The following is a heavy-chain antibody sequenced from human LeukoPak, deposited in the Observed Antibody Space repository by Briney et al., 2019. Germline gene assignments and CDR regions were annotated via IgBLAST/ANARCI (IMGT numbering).Heavy chain of an antibody. CDR1: GYSFISHW. Sequence: GESLKISCKASGYSFISHWIGWVRQMPGKGLGWMGIIYPGDSDTRYSPSFQGHVTISADKSISTAYLQWSSLKSSDTAIYYCARLSWSAYLPLGYWGQGTLVTVSS. V-gene: IGHV5-51*01. J-gene: IGHJ4*02. CDR2: IYPGDSDT. D-gene: IGHD3-3*01. CDR3: ARLSWSAYLPLGY.